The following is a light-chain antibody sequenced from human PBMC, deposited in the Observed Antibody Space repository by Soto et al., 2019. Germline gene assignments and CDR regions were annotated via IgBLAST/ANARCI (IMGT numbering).Light chain of an antibody. V-gene: IGLV1-40*01. CDR1: SSNIGAGYD. CDR2: GNS. CDR3: QSYDGSRTV. J-gene: IGLJ3*02. Sequence: QSVLTQPPSVSGAPGQRVTISCTGSSSNIGAGYDVHWYQQLPGTAPKLLIYGNSNRPSGVPNRFSGSKSGTSASLAITGLQAEDEADYYCQSYDGSRTVFGGGTKLTVL.